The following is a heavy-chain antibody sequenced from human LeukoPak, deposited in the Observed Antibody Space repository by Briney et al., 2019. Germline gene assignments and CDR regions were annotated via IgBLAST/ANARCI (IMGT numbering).Heavy chain of an antibody. D-gene: IGHD2-2*01. CDR3: LSCISPNCYEF. CDR2: ISSSGSTI. V-gene: IGHV3-11*04. CDR1: GFTFSDYY. J-gene: IGHJ4*02. Sequence: PGGSLRLSCAASGFTFSDYYMSWIRQAPGKGLEWVSYISSSGSTIYYADSVKGRFTISRDNAKSTLYLQMNSLRAEDTAVYYCLSCISPNCYEFWGQGVPVTVSS.